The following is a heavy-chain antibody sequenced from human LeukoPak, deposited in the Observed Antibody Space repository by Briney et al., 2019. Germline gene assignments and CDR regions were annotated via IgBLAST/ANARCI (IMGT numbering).Heavy chain of an antibody. Sequence: SVKVSCKASGGTFSSYAISWVRQAPGQGLEWMGGIIPIFGTANYAQKFQGRVTITADESTSTAYMELSSLRSEDTAVYYCARAPEGDVAIDYWGQGTLVTVSS. CDR2: IIPIFGTA. V-gene: IGHV1-69*13. CDR3: ARAPEGDVAIDY. D-gene: IGHD5-12*01. J-gene: IGHJ4*02. CDR1: GGTFSSYA.